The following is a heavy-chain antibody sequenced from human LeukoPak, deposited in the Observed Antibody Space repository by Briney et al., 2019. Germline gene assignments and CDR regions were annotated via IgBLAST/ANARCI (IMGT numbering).Heavy chain of an antibody. Sequence: GASVKVSCMASGYTFTGYYMHWVRQAPGQGLEWMGWINPNSGGTNYAQKFQGRVTMTRDTSISTAYMELSRLRSDDTAVYYCARDMDLGDSGYDLSYWGQGTLVTVSS. D-gene: IGHD5-12*01. CDR2: INPNSGGT. CDR1: GYTFTGYY. V-gene: IGHV1-2*02. J-gene: IGHJ4*02. CDR3: ARDMDLGDSGYDLSY.